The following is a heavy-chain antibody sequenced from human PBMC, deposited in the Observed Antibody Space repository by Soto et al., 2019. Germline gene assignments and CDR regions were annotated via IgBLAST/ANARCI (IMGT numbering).Heavy chain of an antibody. Sequence: QVQLQESGPGLVKPSQTLSLTCTVSGGSISSGGYYWSWIRQHPGKGLEWIGYIYYRGSTYYNPSLKSRVTISVDTSKNQFSLKLSSVTAADTAVYYCARTAAGMVNWFDPWGQGTLVTVSS. V-gene: IGHV4-31*03. CDR1: GGSISSGGYY. J-gene: IGHJ5*02. D-gene: IGHD2-21*02. CDR3: ARTAAGMVNWFDP. CDR2: IYYRGST.